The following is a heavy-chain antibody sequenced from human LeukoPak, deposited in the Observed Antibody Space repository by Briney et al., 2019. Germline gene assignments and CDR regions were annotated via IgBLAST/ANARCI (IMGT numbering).Heavy chain of an antibody. J-gene: IGHJ4*02. D-gene: IGHD6-19*01. Sequence: ASVKVSCKASGYTFTSYGISWVRQAPGQGLEWMGIINPSGGSTSYAQKFQGRVTMTRDTSTSTVYMELSSLRFEDTAVYYCTREGYSRGWYSYWGQGTLVTVSS. CDR2: INPSGGST. CDR3: TREGYSRGWYSY. CDR1: GYTFTSYG. V-gene: IGHV1-46*01.